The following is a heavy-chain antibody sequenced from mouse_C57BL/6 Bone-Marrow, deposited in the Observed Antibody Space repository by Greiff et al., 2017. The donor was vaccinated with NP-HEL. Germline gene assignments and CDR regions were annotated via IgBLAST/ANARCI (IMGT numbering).Heavy chain of an antibody. CDR3: ARWGSSWFAY. CDR2: IYPRSGNT. D-gene: IGHD1-1*02. J-gene: IGHJ3*01. Sequence: VQLQQSGAELARPGASVKLSCKASGYTFTSYGISWVKQRTGQGLEWIGEIYPRSGNTYYNEKFKGKATLTAGKSSSTAYMELRSLTSEDSAVYFCARWGSSWFAYWGQGTLVTVSA. CDR1: GYTFTSYG. V-gene: IGHV1-81*01.